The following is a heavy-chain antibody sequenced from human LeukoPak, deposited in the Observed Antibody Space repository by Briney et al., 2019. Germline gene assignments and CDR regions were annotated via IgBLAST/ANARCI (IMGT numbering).Heavy chain of an antibody. D-gene: IGHD3-16*01. V-gene: IGHV3-53*04. CDR1: GFTVSSNY. CDR3: AREVGGSAFDI. CDR2: IYSGGST. Sequence: GGSLRLSCAASGFTVSSNYMSWVRQAPGKGLEWVSIIYSGGSTYYADSVKGRFTISRHNSKNTLYLQMNSLRAEDPAVYYCAREVGGSAFDIWGQGTMVTVSS. J-gene: IGHJ3*02.